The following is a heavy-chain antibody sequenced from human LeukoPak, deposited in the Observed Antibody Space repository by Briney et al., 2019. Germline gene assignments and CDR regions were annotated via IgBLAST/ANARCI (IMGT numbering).Heavy chain of an antibody. CDR3: ATYRLEDIVVVPVLAHNNYYYGMDV. Sequence: ASVKVSCKVSGYTLTELSMHWVRQAPGKGLEWMGGFDPEDGETIYAQKFQGRVTMTEDTSTDTAYMELSSLRSEDTAVYYCATYRLEDIVVVPVLAHNNYYYGMDVWGQGTTVTVSS. CDR1: GYTLTELS. CDR2: FDPEDGET. V-gene: IGHV1-24*01. J-gene: IGHJ6*02. D-gene: IGHD2-2*01.